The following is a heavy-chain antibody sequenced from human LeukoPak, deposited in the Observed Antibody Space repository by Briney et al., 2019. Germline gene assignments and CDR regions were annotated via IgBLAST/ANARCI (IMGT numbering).Heavy chain of an antibody. CDR3: ARDQYDILTGYYLRRFDP. Sequence: SETLSLTCTVSGGSISPYFWSWIRQPPGKGLEWIGYISYTGNTNYNPSLKSRVTISVDTSKNQFSLQLTSVTAADTAVYYCARDQYDILTGYYLRRFDPWGQGTLVTVSS. CDR1: GGSISPYF. J-gene: IGHJ5*02. V-gene: IGHV4-59*01. D-gene: IGHD3-9*01. CDR2: ISYTGNT.